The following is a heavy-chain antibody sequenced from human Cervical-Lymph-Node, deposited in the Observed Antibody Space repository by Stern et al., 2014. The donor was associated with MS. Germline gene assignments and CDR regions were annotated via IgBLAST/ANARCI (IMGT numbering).Heavy chain of an antibody. V-gene: IGHV5-51*01. CDR2: IDPYDSDT. CDR3: ARHVQGFDY. J-gene: IGHJ4*02. Sequence: QLVQSGAEVKKPGESLKISCKLSGYTFTIYYIAWVRQMPGKGLEWMGVIDPYDSDTTYSPSFQGQVTISADKSITTAYLQWSSLRASDAAMYYCARHVQGFDYWGQGTLVTVSS. CDR1: GYTFTIYY.